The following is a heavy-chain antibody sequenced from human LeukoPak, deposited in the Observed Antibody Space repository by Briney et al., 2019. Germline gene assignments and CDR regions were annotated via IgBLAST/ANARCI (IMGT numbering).Heavy chain of an antibody. Sequence: GASVKVSCKASGYTFSDYFIHWVRQAPGQGLEWMGWINVKSGGTNSAQKFQGRVTMTGDTSISTAYMELSRLTSDDTAVFFCARELKRTAAPAFYFDLWGQGTLLTVSS. J-gene: IGHJ4*02. V-gene: IGHV1-2*02. CDR1: GYTFSDYF. D-gene: IGHD6-13*01. CDR3: ARELKRTAAPAFYFDL. CDR2: INVKSGGT.